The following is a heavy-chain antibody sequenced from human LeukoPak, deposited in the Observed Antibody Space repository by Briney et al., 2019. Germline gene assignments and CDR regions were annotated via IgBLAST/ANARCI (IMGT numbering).Heavy chain of an antibody. CDR1: GGTFSSYA. Sequence: ASVKVSCKASGGTFSSYAISWVRQAPGQGLEWMGWISTYNGNTNYAQKVQGRVTMTTDTSTTTAYMELRSLRSDDTAVYYCAREGAPHSSGWRGYFDYYGVDVWGQGTTVTVSS. CDR2: ISTYNGNT. D-gene: IGHD6-19*01. CDR3: AREGAPHSSGWRGYFDYYGVDV. V-gene: IGHV1-18*01. J-gene: IGHJ6*02.